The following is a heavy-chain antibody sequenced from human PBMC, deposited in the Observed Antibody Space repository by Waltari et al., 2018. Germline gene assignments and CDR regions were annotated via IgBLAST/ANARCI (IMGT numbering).Heavy chain of an antibody. J-gene: IGHJ4*02. D-gene: IGHD3-10*01. CDR1: GGSFSGYY. CDR2: INHSGST. CDR3: ARGGVRGVITLYY. Sequence: QVQLQQWGAGLLKPSETLSPTCAVYGGSFSGYYCRWIRQPPGKGLEWIGEINHSGSTHYNPSLKSRVTISVDTSKNQFSLKLSSVTAADTAVYYCARGGVRGVITLYYWGQGTLVTVSS. V-gene: IGHV4-34*01.